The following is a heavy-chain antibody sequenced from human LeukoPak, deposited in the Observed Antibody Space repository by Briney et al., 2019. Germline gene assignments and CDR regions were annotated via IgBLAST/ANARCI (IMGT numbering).Heavy chain of an antibody. V-gene: IGHV3-48*04. CDR3: ARDRYYYDSSGKYDY. CDR1: GFTFNTYS. Sequence: PGGSLRLSCVVSGFTFNTYSMNWVRQAPGKGLEWVSYISSSGSTIYYADSVKGRFTISRDNAKNSLYLQMNSLRAEDTAVYYCARDRYYYDSSGKYDYWGQGTLVTVSS. CDR2: ISSSGSTI. D-gene: IGHD3-22*01. J-gene: IGHJ4*02.